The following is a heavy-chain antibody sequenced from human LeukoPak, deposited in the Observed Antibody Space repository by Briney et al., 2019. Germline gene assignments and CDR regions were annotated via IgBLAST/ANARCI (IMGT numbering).Heavy chain of an antibody. CDR2: IYYSVSGGGA. V-gene: IGHV4-59*08. CDR3: ARGGTMTTVPL. D-gene: IGHD4-17*01. CDR1: GGSINNYY. J-gene: IGHJ4*02. Sequence: SETLSLTCTVSGGSINNYYWNWVRQPPGKGLELIGYIYYSVSGGGANYNPSLKSRVTISADTSKNQLSLKLSSVTAADTAVYYCARGGTMTTVPLWGQGTLVTVSS.